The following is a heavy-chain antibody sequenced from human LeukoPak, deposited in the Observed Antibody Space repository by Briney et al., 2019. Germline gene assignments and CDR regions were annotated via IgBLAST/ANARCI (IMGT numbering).Heavy chain of an antibody. J-gene: IGHJ3*02. V-gene: IGHV4-34*01. CDR2: INHSGST. D-gene: IGHD2-2*01. CDR3: ARNIVVVPAALERDDAFDI. Sequence: NPSETLSLTCAVYGGSFSGYYWSWIRQPPGKGLEWIGEINHSGSTNYNPSLKSRVTISVDTSKNQFSLKLSSVTAADTAVYYCARNIVVVPAALERDDAFDIWGKGTMVTVSS. CDR1: GGSFSGYY.